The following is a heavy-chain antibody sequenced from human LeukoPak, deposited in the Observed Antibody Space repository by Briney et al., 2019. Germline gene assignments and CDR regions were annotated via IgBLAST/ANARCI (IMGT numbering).Heavy chain of an antibody. J-gene: IGHJ4*02. Sequence: PGGSLRLSCAASGFTFSGSAMHWVRQASGKGLDWVGRIRSKANSYATAYAASVKGRFTISRDDSKNTAYLQMNSLKTEDTAVYYCTRRDWNDLMDYWGQGTLVTVSS. V-gene: IGHV3-73*01. CDR2: IRSKANSYAT. CDR1: GFTFSGSA. CDR3: TRRDWNDLMDY. D-gene: IGHD1-1*01.